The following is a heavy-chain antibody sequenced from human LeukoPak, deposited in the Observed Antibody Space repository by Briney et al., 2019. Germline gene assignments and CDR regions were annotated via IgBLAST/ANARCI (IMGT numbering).Heavy chain of an antibody. CDR1: GFTFDDYA. J-gene: IGHJ3*02. D-gene: IGHD3-10*01. Sequence: GGSLRLSCAASGFTFDDYAMHWVRQAPGKGLEGVSGISWNSGSIGYADSVKGRFTISRDNAKNSLYLQMNSLRAEDTALYYCAKDGGGSGSYYSAFDIWGQGTMVTVSS. CDR3: AKDGGGSGSYYSAFDI. V-gene: IGHV3-9*01. CDR2: ISWNSGSI.